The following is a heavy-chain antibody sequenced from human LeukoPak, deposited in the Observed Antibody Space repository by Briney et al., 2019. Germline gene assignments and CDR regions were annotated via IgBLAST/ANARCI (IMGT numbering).Heavy chain of an antibody. CDR1: GFTFSSYS. V-gene: IGHV3-21*01. D-gene: IGHD6-19*01. CDR2: ISSSSSYI. CDR3: ARFLNPYSSGWYSGY. J-gene: IGHJ4*02. Sequence: GGSLRLSCAASGFTFSSYSMNWVRQAPGKGLEWVSSISSSSSYIYYADSVKGRFTISRDNAKNSLYLQMNSLRAEDTAVYYCARFLNPYSSGWYSGYWGQGTLVTVSS.